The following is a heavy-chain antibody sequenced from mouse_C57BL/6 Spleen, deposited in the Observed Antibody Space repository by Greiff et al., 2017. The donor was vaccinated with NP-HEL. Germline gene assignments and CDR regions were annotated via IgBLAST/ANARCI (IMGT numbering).Heavy chain of an antibody. V-gene: IGHV1-22*01. Sequence: VQLQQSGPELVKPGASVKMSCKASGYTFTDYNMHWVKQSHGKSLEWIGYINPNNGGTSYNQKFKGKATLTVNKSSSTAYMELRSLTSEDSAVYYCAREGFITRYFDVWGTGTTVTVSS. J-gene: IGHJ1*03. D-gene: IGHD1-1*01. CDR3: AREGFITRYFDV. CDR2: INPNNGGT. CDR1: GYTFTDYN.